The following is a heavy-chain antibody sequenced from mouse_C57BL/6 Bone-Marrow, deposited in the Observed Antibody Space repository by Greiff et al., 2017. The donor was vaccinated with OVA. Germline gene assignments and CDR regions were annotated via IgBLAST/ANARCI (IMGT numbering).Heavy chain of an antibody. V-gene: IGHV5-4*01. J-gene: IGHJ3*01. Sequence: EVKVVESGGGLVKPGGSLKLSCAASGFTFSSYAMSWVRQTPEKRLEWVATISDGGSYTNYPDNVKGRFTISRDNAKNNLYLQMSHLKSEDTAMYYCARESSAYWGQGTLVTVSA. CDR2: ISDGGSYT. CDR3: ARESSAY. CDR1: GFTFSSYA.